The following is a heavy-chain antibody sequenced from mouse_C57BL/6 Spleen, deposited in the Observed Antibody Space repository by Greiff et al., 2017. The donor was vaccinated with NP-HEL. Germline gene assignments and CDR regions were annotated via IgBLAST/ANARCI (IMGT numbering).Heavy chain of an antibody. Sequence: QVQLQQPGAELVRPGSSVKLSCKASGYTFTSYWMHWVKQRPIQGLEWIGNIDPSDSETHYNQKFKDKATLTVDKSSSTAYMQLSSLTSEDSAVYYCARAGRSSSIRMDYWGQGTSVTVSS. CDR3: ARAGRSSSIRMDY. D-gene: IGHD1-1*01. CDR1: GYTFTSYW. CDR2: IDPSDSET. V-gene: IGHV1-52*01. J-gene: IGHJ4*01.